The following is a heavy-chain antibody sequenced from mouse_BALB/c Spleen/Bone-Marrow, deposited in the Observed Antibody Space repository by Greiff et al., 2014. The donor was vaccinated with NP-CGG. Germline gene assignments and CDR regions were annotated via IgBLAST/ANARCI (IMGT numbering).Heavy chain of an antibody. J-gene: IGHJ2*01. Sequence: QGQLKESGAELMKPGASVKIFCKATGYTFSSYWVKGGKQRPGHGLEWIGEILPGSGSTNYNEKFKGKATFTADTSSNTAYMQLSSLTSEDSAVYYCARSTGTWDYWGQGTTLTVSS. D-gene: IGHD4-1*02. V-gene: IGHV1-9*01. CDR2: ILPGSGST. CDR3: ARSTGTWDY. CDR1: GYTFSSYW.